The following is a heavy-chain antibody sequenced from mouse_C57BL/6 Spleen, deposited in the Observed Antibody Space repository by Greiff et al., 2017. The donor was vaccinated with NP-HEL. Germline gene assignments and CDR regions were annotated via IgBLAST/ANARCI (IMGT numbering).Heavy chain of an antibody. J-gene: IGHJ3*01. CDR3: ARSAGTGGPWFAY. V-gene: IGHV1-85*01. Sequence: QVQLQQSGPELVKPGASVKLSCKASGYTFTSYDINWVKQRPGQGLEWIGWIYPRAGSTKYNEKFKGKATLTVDTSSSTAYMELHSLTSEDSAVYFCARSAGTGGPWFAYWGQGTLVTVSA. CDR1: GYTFTSYD. CDR2: IYPRAGST. D-gene: IGHD3-3*01.